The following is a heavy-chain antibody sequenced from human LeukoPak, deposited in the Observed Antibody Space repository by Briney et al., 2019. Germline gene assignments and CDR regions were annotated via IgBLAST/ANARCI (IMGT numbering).Heavy chain of an antibody. Sequence: PGGSLRLSCTASGFTFGRYAMHWVRQAPGKGLEWVSSISSSSSYIYYADSVKGRFTISRDNAKNSLYLQMNSLRAEDTAVYYCARTAEDIVVVVAATSWFDPWGQGTLVTVSS. CDR2: ISSSSSYI. CDR3: ARTAEDIVVVVAATSWFDP. V-gene: IGHV3-21*01. D-gene: IGHD2-15*01. J-gene: IGHJ5*02. CDR1: GFTFGRYA.